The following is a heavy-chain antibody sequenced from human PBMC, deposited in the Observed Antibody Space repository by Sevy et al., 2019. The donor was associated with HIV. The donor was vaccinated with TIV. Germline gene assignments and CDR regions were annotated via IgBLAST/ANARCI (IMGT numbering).Heavy chain of an antibody. CDR2: SSWNSGSI. CDR3: AKGIGYSNGWYSWFDS. D-gene: IGHD6-19*01. CDR1: GFTFDDYA. V-gene: IGHV3-9*01. Sequence: GGSLRLSSVASGFTFDDYAMHWVRQAPGKGPEWVSGSSWNSGSIGYAESVKGRFTISRDNAKNSLYLQMNSLRVEDTALYYCAKGIGYSNGWYSWFDSWGQGTLVTVSS. J-gene: IGHJ5*01.